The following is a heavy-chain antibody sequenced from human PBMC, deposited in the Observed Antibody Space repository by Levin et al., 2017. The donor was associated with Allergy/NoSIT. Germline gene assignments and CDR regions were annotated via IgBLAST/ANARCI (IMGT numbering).Heavy chain of an antibody. CDR1: GFIFSSSA. CDR2: ISTNREFI. V-gene: IGHV3-23*01. J-gene: IGHJ4*02. D-gene: IGHD6-13*01. CDR3: AKGGVQLAYSFDS. Sequence: GESLKISCAPSGFIFSSSAMSWVRQAPGKGLEWVAAISTNREFIFYADSVKGRFTISRDNSKNRLYMQMTSLRVEDTAVYYCAKGGVQLAYSFDSWGQGALVTVSS.